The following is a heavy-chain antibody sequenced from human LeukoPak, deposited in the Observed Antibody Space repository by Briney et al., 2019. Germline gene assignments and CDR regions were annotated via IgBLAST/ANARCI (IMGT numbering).Heavy chain of an antibody. CDR2: IYTSGST. CDR1: RGSISSYY. J-gene: IGHJ4*02. D-gene: IGHD2-21*02. V-gene: IGHV4-4*07. Sequence: SETLSLTCTVSRGSISSYYWTWIRQPAGKGLEWIGRIYTSGSTNYTPSLSNRVTMSIDTSKNQFSLKLSSVTAADTAVYYCARDASVSICGGDCYPLDWGQGTLVTVSS. CDR3: ARDASVSICGGDCYPLD.